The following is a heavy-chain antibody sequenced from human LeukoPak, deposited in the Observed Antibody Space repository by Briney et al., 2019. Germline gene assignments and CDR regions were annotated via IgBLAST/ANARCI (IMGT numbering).Heavy chain of an antibody. CDR3: AKGKDYYDSSGYFH. Sequence: GGSLRLSCAASGFIYSSYGMNWVRQAPGKGLEWVAFIRYDGNPTYFADSVKGRFTISRDNSKNTVYLQMNSLRAEDTAVYYCAKGKDYYDSSGYFHWGQGTLVTVFS. J-gene: IGHJ4*02. D-gene: IGHD3-22*01. CDR1: GFIYSSYG. V-gene: IGHV3-30*02. CDR2: IRYDGNPT.